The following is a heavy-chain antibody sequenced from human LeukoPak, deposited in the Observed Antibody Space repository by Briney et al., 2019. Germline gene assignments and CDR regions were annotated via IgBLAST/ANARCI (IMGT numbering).Heavy chain of an antibody. V-gene: IGHV4-34*01. CDR3: ARMTTGHEY. Sequence: PSETLSLTCAVSGVSFSGYYWSWVRQTPGRGLEWIGEINHSGYTNDSPSLKSRVTLSIDTSRKQFSLNLRSVTVADTAIYYCARMTTGHEYWGQGTLVTVSS. D-gene: IGHD4-17*01. CDR1: GVSFSGYY. J-gene: IGHJ4*02. CDR2: INHSGYT.